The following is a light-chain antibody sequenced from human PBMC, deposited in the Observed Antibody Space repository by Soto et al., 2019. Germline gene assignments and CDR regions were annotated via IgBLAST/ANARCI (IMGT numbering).Light chain of an antibody. Sequence: DIPVTQSPSSLSASVGDRVTITCRASQSISSYLNWYQQKPGKAPKLLIYAASSLQSGVPSRFSGSGSGTDFTLTISSLLPEDFATYYCQQSYITPPITFGQGTRLDIK. J-gene: IGKJ5*01. CDR3: QQSYITPPIT. CDR2: AAS. CDR1: QSISSY. V-gene: IGKV1-39*01.